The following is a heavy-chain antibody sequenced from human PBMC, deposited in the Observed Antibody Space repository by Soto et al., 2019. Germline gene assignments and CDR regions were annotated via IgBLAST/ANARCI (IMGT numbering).Heavy chain of an antibody. CDR3: ARSVEGHFDY. Sequence: EVQLVESGGVLVQRGGSLRLSCVASGFTFSVYSMNWVRQAPGKGLEWVSYITSDTKTIKYADSVKGRFTISRDNAKNSVYLQMNSLRDEDTAVYYCARSVEGHFDYWGQGTVVTVSS. CDR2: ITSDTKTI. J-gene: IGHJ4*02. D-gene: IGHD6-19*01. V-gene: IGHV3-48*02. CDR1: GFTFSVYS.